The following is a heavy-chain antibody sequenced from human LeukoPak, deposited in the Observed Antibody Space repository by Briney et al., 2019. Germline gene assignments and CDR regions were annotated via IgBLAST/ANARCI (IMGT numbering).Heavy chain of an antibody. CDR2: IKQDGSEK. Sequence: GGSLRLSCAASGFTFSSYWMSWVRQAPGKGLEWVANIKQDGSEKYYVDSVKGRFTISRDNAKNSLYLQMNSLRAEDTAVYYCARAPPPWLQKVDYWGQGTLVTASS. J-gene: IGHJ4*02. D-gene: IGHD5-24*01. CDR1: GFTFSSYW. CDR3: ARAPPPWLQKVDY. V-gene: IGHV3-7*03.